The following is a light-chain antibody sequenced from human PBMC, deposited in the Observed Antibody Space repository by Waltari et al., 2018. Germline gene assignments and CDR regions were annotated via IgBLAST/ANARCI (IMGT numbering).Light chain of an antibody. Sequence: DIQMTQSPSTLSASVGDRVTITCRASQSISSWLAWYQQKPGKAPKLLIYDASGLESGVTSRFSGSGSGTEFTLTISSLQPDDFATYYCQQYNSYSGYTFGQGTKLEIK. CDR2: DAS. V-gene: IGKV1-5*01. CDR1: QSISSW. J-gene: IGKJ2*01. CDR3: QQYNSYSGYT.